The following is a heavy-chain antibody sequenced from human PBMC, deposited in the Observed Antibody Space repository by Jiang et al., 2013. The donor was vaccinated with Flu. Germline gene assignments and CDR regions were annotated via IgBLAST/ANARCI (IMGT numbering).Heavy chain of an antibody. CDR1: GGSLNNYA. Sequence: QLVESGAEVKKPGSSVKVSCKASGGSLNNYAFSWVRQVPGQGLEWMGGIIPVVDTVSYAQKFQGRLTIGADNFTNTAYMELSRLKYEDTAVYYCARVAWELLINWFDPWGQGTLVTVSS. V-gene: IGHV1-69*06. CDR3: ARVAWELLINWFDP. CDR2: IIPVVDTV. J-gene: IGHJ5*02. D-gene: IGHD4-23*01.